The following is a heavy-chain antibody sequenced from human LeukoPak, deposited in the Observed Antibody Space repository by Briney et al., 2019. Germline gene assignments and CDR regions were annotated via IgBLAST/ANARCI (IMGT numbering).Heavy chain of an antibody. D-gene: IGHD2/OR15-2a*01. CDR2: ISGSGGST. CDR1: GFTFSSYA. Sequence: GGSLRLSCAASGFTFSSYAMSWVRQAPGKGLEWASAISGSGGSTYYADSVKGRFTISRDNSKNTLYLQMNSLRAEDTAVYYCAKGPVIYLSPFDYWGQGTLVTVSS. J-gene: IGHJ4*02. CDR3: AKGPVIYLSPFDY. V-gene: IGHV3-23*01.